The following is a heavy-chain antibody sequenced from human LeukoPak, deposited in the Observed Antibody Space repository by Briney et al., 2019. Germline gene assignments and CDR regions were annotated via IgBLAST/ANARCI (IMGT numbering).Heavy chain of an antibody. V-gene: IGHV4-4*07. CDR1: GCSISSYY. CDR2: IYTSGST. CDR3: TTSGYDGIDY. J-gene: IGHJ4*02. D-gene: IGHD5-12*01. Sequence: ETLSLTCTVSGCSISSYYWSWIRQPAGTGLEWIGRIYTSGSTNYNPSLKCRVTMSVDTSKNQFSLKLSSVTAADTAVYYCTTSGYDGIDYWGQGTLVTVSS.